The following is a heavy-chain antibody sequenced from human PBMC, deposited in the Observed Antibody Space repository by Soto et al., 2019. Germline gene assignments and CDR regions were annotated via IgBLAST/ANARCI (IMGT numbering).Heavy chain of an antibody. J-gene: IGHJ3*02. V-gene: IGHV3-30*18. CDR2: ISYDGSHK. D-gene: IGHD3-16*01. CDR3: AKDWVDFGGPRAFEM. Sequence: QPGGSLRLSCTASGFTFSSYDMHWVRQAPGKGLGWVAGISYDGSHKYYADSVKGRFTISRDNSKNTLYLQVNSLRAEDTALYYCAKDWVDFGGPRAFEMWGQGTMVTVSS. CDR1: GFTFSSYD.